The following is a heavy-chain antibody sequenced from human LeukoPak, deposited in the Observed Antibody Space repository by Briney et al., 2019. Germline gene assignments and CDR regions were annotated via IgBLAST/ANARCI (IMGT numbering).Heavy chain of an antibody. J-gene: IGHJ4*02. CDR3: AGGGDSGGYYYPMFDY. D-gene: IGHD3-22*01. Sequence: SEALSLTCTVSGGSISSYYWSWIRQPPGKGLEWIGYIYYSGSTNYNPSLKSRVTISVDTSKNQFSLKLNSVTAADTAVYYCAGGGDSGGYYYPMFDYWGQGTLVTVSS. V-gene: IGHV4-59*01. CDR1: GGSISSYY. CDR2: IYYSGST.